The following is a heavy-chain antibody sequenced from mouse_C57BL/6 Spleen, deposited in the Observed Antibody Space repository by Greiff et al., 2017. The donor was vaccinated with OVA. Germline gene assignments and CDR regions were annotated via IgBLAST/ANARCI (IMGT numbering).Heavy chain of an antibody. CDR1: GYTFTAYT. CDR3: ARHASYDYDGENAMDY. D-gene: IGHD2-4*01. Sequence: VQLQQSGAELVKPGASVKLSCKASGYTFTAYTIHWVKQRSGQGLEWIGWFYPGSGSIKYNEKFKDKATLTADKSSSTVYMELSRLTSEDSAVYFCARHASYDYDGENAMDYWGQGTSVTVSS. J-gene: IGHJ4*01. V-gene: IGHV1-62-2*01. CDR2: FYPGSGSI.